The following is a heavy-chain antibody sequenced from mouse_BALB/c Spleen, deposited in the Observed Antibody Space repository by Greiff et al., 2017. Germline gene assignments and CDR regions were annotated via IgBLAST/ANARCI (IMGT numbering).Heavy chain of an antibody. CDR1: GFTFSSFG. CDR3: ARSGYYGLYAMDD. D-gene: IGHD1-2*01. Sequence: EVKLMESGGGLVQPGGSRKLSCAASGFTFSSFGMHWVRQAPEKGLEWVAYISSGSSTIYYADTVKGRFTISRDNPKNTLFLQMTSLMSEDTAMYYCARSGYYGLYAMDDWGQGTSVTVSS. J-gene: IGHJ4*01. V-gene: IGHV5-17*02. CDR2: ISSGSSTI.